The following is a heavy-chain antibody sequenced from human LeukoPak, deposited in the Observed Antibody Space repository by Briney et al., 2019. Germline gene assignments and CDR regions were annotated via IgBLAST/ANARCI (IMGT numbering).Heavy chain of an antibody. CDR1: GDSVSSNSAA. D-gene: IGHD2-15*01. Sequence: SQTLSLTCAISGDSVSSNSAAWNWIRQSTSRGLEWLGRTYYRSQWYSDYAASVKSRITINPDTSKNQFSLQLKSVTPEDTAVYYCARDLYCSSYSCSFDYWGQGTLVTVSS. CDR3: ARDLYCSSYSCSFDY. J-gene: IGHJ4*02. V-gene: IGHV6-1*01. CDR2: TYYRSQWYS.